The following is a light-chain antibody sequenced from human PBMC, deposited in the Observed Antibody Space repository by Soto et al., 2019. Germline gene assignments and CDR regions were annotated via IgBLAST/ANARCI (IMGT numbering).Light chain of an antibody. J-gene: IGLJ1*01. CDR2: EVN. CDR3: CSYAGSSTLYV. Sequence: QSVLTQPASVSGSPGQSITISCTGTSSDIGTYNLVSWYQQHPGKANKLMIYEVNKRPSGVSDRFSGSKSGNTASLTISGLQAEDEADYYCCSYAGSSTLYVFGTGTKVTVL. CDR1: SSDIGTYNL. V-gene: IGLV2-23*02.